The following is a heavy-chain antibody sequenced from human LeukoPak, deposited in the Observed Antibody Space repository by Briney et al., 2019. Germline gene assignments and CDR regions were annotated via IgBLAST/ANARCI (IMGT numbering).Heavy chain of an antibody. V-gene: IGHV3-23*01. D-gene: IGHD2-21*01. J-gene: IGHJ3*02. CDR2: IRDDGT. Sequence: GGSLRLSCAASGFTLSSCAMSWVRQAPGRGLEWVSAIRDDGTWYADSVKGRFTISRDNSKNTLYLQLNTLRAEDTAVYYCARYIPSCGGNCNDGFDIWGQGTMVSVSS. CDR3: ARYIPSCGGNCNDGFDI. CDR1: GFTLSSCA.